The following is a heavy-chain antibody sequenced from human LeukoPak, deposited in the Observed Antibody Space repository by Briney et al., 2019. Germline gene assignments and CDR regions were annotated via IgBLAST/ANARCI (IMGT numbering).Heavy chain of an antibody. CDR3: ARDYSGSHYGWFDP. CDR2: IIPIFGTP. D-gene: IGHD1-26*01. Sequence: TCAVYGGSFSGNGVTWVRQAPGQGLEWMGGIIPIFGTPNYAQKFQGRVAITADESTSTAYMELSSLRYEDTAVYYCARDYSGSHYGWFDPWGQGTLVTVSS. V-gene: IGHV1-69*01. CDR1: GGSFSGNG. J-gene: IGHJ5*02.